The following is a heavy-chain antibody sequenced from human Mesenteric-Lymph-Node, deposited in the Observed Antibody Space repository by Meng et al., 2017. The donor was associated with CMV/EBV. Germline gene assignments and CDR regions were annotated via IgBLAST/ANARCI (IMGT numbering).Heavy chain of an antibody. V-gene: IGHV3-23*01. CDR3: AKWGTNYYDSPLDY. CDR1: GFTFADYS. J-gene: IGHJ4*02. Sequence: GESLKISCTTSGFTFADYSMTWVRQAPGKGLEWVSGIRGSGGSTNYADSVKGRFTISRDNSKNTLYLQMNRLRAEDTAVYYCAKWGTNYYDSPLDYWGQGTLSPSPQ. CDR2: IRGSGGST. D-gene: IGHD3-22*01.